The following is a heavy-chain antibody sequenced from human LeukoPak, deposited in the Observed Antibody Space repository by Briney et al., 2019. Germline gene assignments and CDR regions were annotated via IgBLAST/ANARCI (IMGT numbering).Heavy chain of an antibody. V-gene: IGHV4-34*01. CDR1: GGSFSGYY. D-gene: IGHD5-24*01. J-gene: IGHJ4*02. Sequence: SETLSLTCAVYGGSFSGYYWGWIRQPPGKGLEWIGEINHSGSTNYNPSLKSRVTISVDTSKNQFSLKLSSVTAADTAVYYCARTPYLRDGYNPIDYWGQGTLVTVSS. CDR2: INHSGST. CDR3: ARTPYLRDGYNPIDY.